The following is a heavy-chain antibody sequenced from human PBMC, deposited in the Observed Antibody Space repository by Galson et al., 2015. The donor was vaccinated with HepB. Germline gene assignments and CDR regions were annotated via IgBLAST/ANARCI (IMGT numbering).Heavy chain of an antibody. D-gene: IGHD3-22*01. J-gene: IGHJ6*02. V-gene: IGHV3-30*02. CDR1: GFTFSSYG. Sequence: SLRLSCAASGFTFSSYGMHWVRQAPGKGLEWVAFIRYDGSNKYYADSVKGRFTISRDNSKNTLYLQMNSLRAEDTAVYYCAKDLYYYDSGAYGMDVWGQGTTVTVSS. CDR2: IRYDGSNK. CDR3: AKDLYYYDSGAYGMDV.